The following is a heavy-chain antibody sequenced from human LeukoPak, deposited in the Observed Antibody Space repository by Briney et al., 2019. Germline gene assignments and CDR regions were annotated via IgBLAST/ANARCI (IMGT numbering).Heavy chain of an antibody. CDR3: ARDRYSSSSTGYYYYYMDV. J-gene: IGHJ6*03. D-gene: IGHD6-6*01. Sequence: SETLSLTCSVYGGSFSGYYCVWLRQAPGKGLAWIGYIYYSGSTNYNPSLKSRVTISVDTSKNQFSLKLRSVTAADTAVYYCARDRYSSSSTGYYYYYMDVWGKGTTVTVSS. CDR2: IYYSGST. CDR1: GGSFSGYY. V-gene: IGHV4-59*01.